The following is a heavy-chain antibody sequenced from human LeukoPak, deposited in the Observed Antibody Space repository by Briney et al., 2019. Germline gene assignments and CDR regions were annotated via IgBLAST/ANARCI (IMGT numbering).Heavy chain of an antibody. CDR3: ARVVYNYKWHAFDP. D-gene: IGHD3-22*01. J-gene: IGHJ5*02. CDR2: VTTDGGST. Sequence: GGSLRLSCAASGFTFSNYAMHWVRQAPGKGLEYVSAVTTDGGSTYYAKSVKGRFTVSRDNSKNTLYLQMGSLRAEDTALYYCARVVYNYKWHAFDPWGQGTLVTVSS. V-gene: IGHV3-64*01. CDR1: GFTFSNYA.